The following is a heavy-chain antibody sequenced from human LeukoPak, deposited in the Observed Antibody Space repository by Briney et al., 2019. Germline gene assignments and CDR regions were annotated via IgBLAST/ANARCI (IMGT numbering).Heavy chain of an antibody. CDR2: IYSGGST. Sequence: GRSLRLSCAASGFTVTSNYMTWVRQAPRNGLEWVSVIYSGGSTYYANTVKARFTISRDNSKNTLYLQMNSLRAEDTAVYYCAREIPGNSGYGLNNWGQGTLVTVSP. J-gene: IGHJ4*02. D-gene: IGHD5-12*01. CDR3: AREIPGNSGYGLNN. CDR1: GFTVTSNY. V-gene: IGHV3-66*01.